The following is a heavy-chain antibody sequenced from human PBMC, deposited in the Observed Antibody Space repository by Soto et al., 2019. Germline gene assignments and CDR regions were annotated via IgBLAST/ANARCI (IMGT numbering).Heavy chain of an antibody. CDR2: ISGSGGST. J-gene: IGHJ4*02. Sequence: GGTLSLSCAASGFTFSSYAMSWVRQAPGKGLEWVSAISGSGGSTYSADSVKGRFTISRDNSKNTLYLQMNSLRAEDTAVYYCAKGSLYYDSSGYYGYWGQGTLVTVSS. V-gene: IGHV3-23*01. CDR3: AKGSLYYDSSGYYGY. D-gene: IGHD3-22*01. CDR1: GFTFSSYA.